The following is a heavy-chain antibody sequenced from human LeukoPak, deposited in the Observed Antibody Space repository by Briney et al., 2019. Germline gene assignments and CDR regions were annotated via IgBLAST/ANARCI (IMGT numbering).Heavy chain of an antibody. CDR3: AIHIVVVPAAKKKNWFDP. D-gene: IGHD2-2*01. J-gene: IGHJ5*02. CDR1: GGSFSGYY. Sequence: SETLSLTRAVYGGSFSGYYWSWIRQPPGKGLEWIGEINHSGSTNYNPSIKSRVTISVDTSKNQFSLKLSSVTAADTAVYYCAIHIVVVPAAKKKNWFDPWGQGTLVSVSS. CDR2: INHSGST. V-gene: IGHV4-34*01.